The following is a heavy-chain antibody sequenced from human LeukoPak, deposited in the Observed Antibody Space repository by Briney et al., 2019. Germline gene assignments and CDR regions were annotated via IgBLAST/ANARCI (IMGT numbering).Heavy chain of an antibody. CDR1: GFTFSSYE. J-gene: IGHJ3*02. Sequence: GGSLRLSCAASGFTFSSYEMNWVRQAPGKGLEWVAFIRYDGSNKYYADSVKGRFTISRDNAKNSLYLQMNSLRAEDTAVYYCAREGGYYGSAPYAFDIWGQGTMVTVSS. CDR2: IRYDGSNK. D-gene: IGHD3-10*01. V-gene: IGHV3-30*02. CDR3: AREGGYYGSAPYAFDI.